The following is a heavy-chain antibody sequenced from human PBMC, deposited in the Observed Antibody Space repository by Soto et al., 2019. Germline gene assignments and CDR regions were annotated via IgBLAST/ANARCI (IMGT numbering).Heavy chain of an antibody. V-gene: IGHV3-30*18. CDR2: ISYDGSNK. Sequence: GSLRLSCSASGFTFSSYGMHWVRQAPGKGLEWVAVISYDGSNKYYADSVKGRFTISRDNSKNTLYLQMNSLRAEDTAVYYCANDDGMDVWGQGTKVTVYS. CDR1: GFTFSSYG. CDR3: ANDDGMDV. J-gene: IGHJ6*02.